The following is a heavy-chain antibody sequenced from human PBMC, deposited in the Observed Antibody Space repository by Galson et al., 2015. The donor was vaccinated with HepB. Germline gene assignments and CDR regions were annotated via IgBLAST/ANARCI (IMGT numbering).Heavy chain of an antibody. CDR2: ISGSGGST. J-gene: IGHJ4*02. D-gene: IGHD3-10*01. Sequence: SLRLSCAASGFTFSSYAMSWVRQAPGKGLEWVSAISGSGGSTYYADSVKGRFTISRDNSKNTLYLQMNSLRAEDTAVYYCAKGGGYYGSGSQFDYWGQGTLVTVSS. CDR1: GFTFSSYA. CDR3: AKGGGYYGSGSQFDY. V-gene: IGHV3-23*01.